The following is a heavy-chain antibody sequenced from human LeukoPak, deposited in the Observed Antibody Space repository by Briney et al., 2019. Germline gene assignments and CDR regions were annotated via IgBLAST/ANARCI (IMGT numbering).Heavy chain of an antibody. Sequence: GGSLRLSCTASGFTFGDYAMSWFRQAPGKGLEWVGFIRSKAYGGTTEYAASVKGRFTISRDDSKSIAYLQMNGLKTEDTAVYYCTREADYYGSGSYKPPDYWGQGTLVTVSS. V-gene: IGHV3-49*03. D-gene: IGHD3-10*01. CDR2: IRSKAYGGTT. CDR1: GFTFGDYA. CDR3: TREADYYGSGSYKPPDY. J-gene: IGHJ4*02.